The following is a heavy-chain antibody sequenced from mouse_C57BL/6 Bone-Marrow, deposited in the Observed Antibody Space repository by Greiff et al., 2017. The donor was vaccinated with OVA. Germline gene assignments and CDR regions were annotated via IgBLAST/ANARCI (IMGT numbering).Heavy chain of an antibody. CDR2: IYPRSGNT. Sequence: QVQLQQSGAELARPGASVKLSCKASGYTFTSYGISWVKQRTGQGFEWIGEIYPRSGNTYYNEKFKGKATLTADKSSSTAYMELRSLTSEDSAVYFCARSITTVDYFDYWGQGTTLTVSS. CDR1: GYTFTSYG. J-gene: IGHJ2*01. CDR3: ARSITTVDYFDY. D-gene: IGHD1-1*01. V-gene: IGHV1-81*01.